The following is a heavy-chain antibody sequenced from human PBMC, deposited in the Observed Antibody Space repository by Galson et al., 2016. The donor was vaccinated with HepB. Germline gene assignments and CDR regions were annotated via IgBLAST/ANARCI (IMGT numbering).Heavy chain of an antibody. V-gene: IGHV3-30*04. J-gene: IGHJ4*02. D-gene: IGHD1-26*01. CDR1: GFSFNTYS. Sequence: SLRISCAASGFSFNTYSMHWVRQAPGKGLEWVAAITSAGDKQYYTDSVRGRFTISRDNSNNMMYLQMNSLRPEDTSVYYCARDAMGRGSGSYSAFDYWGQGTLVTVSS. CDR3: ARDAMGRGSGSYSAFDY. CDR2: ITSAGDKQ.